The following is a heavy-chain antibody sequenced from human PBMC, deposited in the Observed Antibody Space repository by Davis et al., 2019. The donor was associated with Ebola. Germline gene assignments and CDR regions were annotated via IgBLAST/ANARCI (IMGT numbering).Heavy chain of an antibody. CDR1: GFTFSDYY. J-gene: IGHJ6*02. Sequence: GESLKISCAASGFTFSDYYMSWIRQAPGKGLEWVSYISSSSSYTNYADSVKGRFTISRDNAKNSLYLQMNSLRAEDTAVYYCARERYCSGGSCLFYYYYGMDVWGQGTTVTVSS. D-gene: IGHD2-15*01. CDR3: ARERYCSGGSCLFYYYYGMDV. V-gene: IGHV3-11*06. CDR2: ISSSSSYT.